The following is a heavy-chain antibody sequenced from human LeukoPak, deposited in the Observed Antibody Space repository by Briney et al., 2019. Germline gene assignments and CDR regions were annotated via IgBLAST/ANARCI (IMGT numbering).Heavy chain of an antibody. Sequence: GGSLRLSCATSGFTFSNAWMNWVRQAPGKGLEWVGRIKGKADGATTDYAAPVKGRFTFSRDDSKNTLFLQMNSLKTEDTAVYYRVTGGNWGQGTLVTVSS. J-gene: IGHJ4*02. CDR3: VTGGN. D-gene: IGHD7-27*01. CDR2: IKGKADGATT. V-gene: IGHV3-15*01. CDR1: GFTFSNAW.